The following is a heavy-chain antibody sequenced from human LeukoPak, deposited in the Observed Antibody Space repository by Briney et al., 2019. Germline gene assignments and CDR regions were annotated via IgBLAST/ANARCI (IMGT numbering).Heavy chain of an antibody. D-gene: IGHD4-23*01. V-gene: IGHV1-18*01. CDR1: GSTFTNYG. J-gene: IGHJ4*02. CDR2: ISGYNGNT. Sequence: GASVKVSCKASGSTFTNYGISWVRQPPGQGLEWMRWISGYNGNTNYAQKLQGRVTVTTDTSTITAYMELRSLRSDDTAVYYCARDIRWSYFDYWGQGTLVTVSS. CDR3: ARDIRWSYFDY.